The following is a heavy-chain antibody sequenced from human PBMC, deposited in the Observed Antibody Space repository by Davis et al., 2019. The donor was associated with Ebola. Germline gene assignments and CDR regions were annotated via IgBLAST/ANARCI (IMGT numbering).Heavy chain of an antibody. CDR3: ARAGEMATTQAFDF. J-gene: IGHJ4*02. CDR1: GGTFNNYI. CDR2: IIPILRIT. D-gene: IGHD5-24*01. Sequence: AASVKVSCKASGGTFNNYIISWVRQAPGQGLEWMGGIIPILRITNYAQKFRGRVTITADESTNIAYLELSSLGFEDTAIYFCARAGEMATTQAFDFWGQGTLVTVSS. V-gene: IGHV1-69*10.